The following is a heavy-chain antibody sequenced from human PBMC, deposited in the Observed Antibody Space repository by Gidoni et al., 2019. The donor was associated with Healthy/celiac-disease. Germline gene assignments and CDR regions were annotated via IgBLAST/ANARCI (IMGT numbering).Heavy chain of an antibody. Sequence: QVQLQQWGAGLLKPSETLSLTCAVYGGSFSGYYWSWIRQPPGKGLEWIGEINHSGSTNYNPSLKSRVTISVDTSKNQFSLKLSSVTAADTAVYYCARVETYYDFWSGYPAENYYYYYYMDVWGKGTTVTVSS. CDR3: ARVETYYDFWSGYPAENYYYYYYMDV. D-gene: IGHD3-3*01. CDR1: GGSFSGYY. CDR2: INHSGST. V-gene: IGHV4-34*01. J-gene: IGHJ6*03.